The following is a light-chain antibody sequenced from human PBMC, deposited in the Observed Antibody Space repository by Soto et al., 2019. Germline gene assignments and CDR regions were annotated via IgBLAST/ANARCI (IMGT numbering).Light chain of an antibody. V-gene: IGKV1-12*01. Sequence: DIQMTQSPSSVSASVGDGVTISCRASQSVASWLAWYQQRPGKAPRLLIYAASRLQRGVPSRFSGSESGTDFTLTISSLQPEGIATYYCLQSNSFPLTFGGGTKVEIK. CDR3: LQSNSFPLT. CDR1: QSVASW. CDR2: AAS. J-gene: IGKJ4*01.